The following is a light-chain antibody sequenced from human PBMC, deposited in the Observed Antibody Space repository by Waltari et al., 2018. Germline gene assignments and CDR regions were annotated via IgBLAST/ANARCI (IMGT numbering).Light chain of an antibody. Sequence: QVVLTQSPSASASLGASVTLTCTLSSGPSSYAIAWPQQQPEKGPRYLMKVSSAGSHQKGDGIPDRFSGSSSGTERYLTISSVQSEDEADYYCQTWDTGTHVVFGGGTKLTVL. J-gene: IGLJ2*01. CDR3: QTWDTGTHVV. CDR1: SGPSSYA. V-gene: IGLV4-69*01. CDR2: VSSAGSH.